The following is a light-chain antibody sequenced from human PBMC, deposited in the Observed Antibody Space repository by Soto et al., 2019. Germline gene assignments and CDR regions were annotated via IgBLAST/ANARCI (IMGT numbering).Light chain of an antibody. CDR3: QQYNSYPVT. Sequence: DIQMTQSPSTLSASVGDRITITCRASQSIAQYLAWYQQKSGGAPRLLIYEASNLESGVPWRFSGSGYGTEFTLTISILQPDDFATYYCQQYNSYPVTFGQGTKLEIK. CDR2: EAS. V-gene: IGKV1-5*03. J-gene: IGKJ2*01. CDR1: QSIAQY.